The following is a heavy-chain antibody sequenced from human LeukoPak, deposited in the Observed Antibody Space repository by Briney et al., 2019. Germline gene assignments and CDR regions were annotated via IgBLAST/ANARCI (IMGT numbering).Heavy chain of an antibody. V-gene: IGHV3-23*01. J-gene: IGHJ3*02. CDR3: AKGLGITTFDAFDI. Sequence: GGSLRLSCAASGFTFSNNAMTWVRQAPGKGLEWVSAISGRGAGTYYADSVKGRFTISRDNSKNTLYLQMNNLRAEDTAVYYCAKGLGITTFDAFDIWGQGTMVTVSS. CDR2: ISGRGAGT. D-gene: IGHD1-1*01. CDR1: GFTFSNNA.